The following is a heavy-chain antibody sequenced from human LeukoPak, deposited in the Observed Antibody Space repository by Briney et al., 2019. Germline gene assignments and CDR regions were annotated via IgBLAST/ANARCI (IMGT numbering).Heavy chain of an antibody. V-gene: IGHV3-48*03. J-gene: IGHJ3*02. CDR2: ISTSGSSV. D-gene: IGHD3-10*01. CDR3: ARRGARGVLDAFDI. CDR1: EFTFSSYE. Sequence: PGGSLRLSCAASEFTFSSYEMSWIRQAPGKGLEWVSHISTSGSSVHYADSVKGRFTISRDNAKNSLYLQMNSLRAEDTAVYYCARRGARGVLDAFDIWGQGTMVTVCS.